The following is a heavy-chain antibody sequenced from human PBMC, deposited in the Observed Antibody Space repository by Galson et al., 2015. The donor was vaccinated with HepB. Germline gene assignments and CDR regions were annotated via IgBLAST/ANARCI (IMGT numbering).Heavy chain of an antibody. Sequence: LRLSCAASGFTFDDYAMHWVRQAPGKGLEWVSGISWNSGSIGYADSVKGRSTISRDNAKNSLYLQMSSLRAEDTALYYCAKDGGETVTTLSEWGQGTLVTVSS. D-gene: IGHD4-17*01. V-gene: IGHV3-9*01. CDR3: AKDGGETVTTLSE. J-gene: IGHJ4*02. CDR1: GFTFDDYA. CDR2: ISWNSGSI.